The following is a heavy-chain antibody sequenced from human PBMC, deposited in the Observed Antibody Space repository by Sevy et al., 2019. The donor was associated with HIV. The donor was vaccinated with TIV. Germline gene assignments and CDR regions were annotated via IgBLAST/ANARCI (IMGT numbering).Heavy chain of an antibody. Sequence: GESLKISCKGSGYSFTSYWIGWVRRMPGKGLEWMGIIYPGDADTRDSPSFQGQVTISADKSISTAYLQWSSLKASDTAMYYCVRPSLRPGYGMDVWGQGTTVTVSS. CDR2: IYPGDADT. CDR3: VRPSLRPGYGMDV. J-gene: IGHJ6*02. CDR1: GYSFTSYW. V-gene: IGHV5-51*01.